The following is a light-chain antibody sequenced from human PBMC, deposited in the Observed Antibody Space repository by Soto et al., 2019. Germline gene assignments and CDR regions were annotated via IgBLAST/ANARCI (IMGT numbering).Light chain of an antibody. Sequence: QSALTQPASVSGSPGQSITISCTGTSSDVGAYNHVSWYQQHPGKAPQLIIYEVSNRPSGLSNRFSASKSGNTASLTISGLQAEDEADYYCCSYTTRSTLVFGTGTKVTVL. J-gene: IGLJ1*01. CDR1: SSDVGAYNH. CDR2: EVS. V-gene: IGLV2-14*01. CDR3: CSYTTRSTLV.